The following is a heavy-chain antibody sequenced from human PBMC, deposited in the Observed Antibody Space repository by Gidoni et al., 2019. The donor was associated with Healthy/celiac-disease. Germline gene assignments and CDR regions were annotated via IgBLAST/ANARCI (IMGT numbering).Heavy chain of an antibody. CDR3: ARDSSSSWYGPDYYYYGMDV. CDR2: IIPIFGTA. D-gene: IGHD6-13*01. Sequence: QVQLVQSGAEVNKPGSSMKVSCKASGGPFSSYAISWVRQAPGQGLEWMGGIIPIFGTANYAQKFQGRVTITADESTSTAYMELSSLRSEDTAVYYCARDSSSSWYGPDYYYYGMDVWGQGTTVTVSS. V-gene: IGHV1-69*01. J-gene: IGHJ6*02. CDR1: GGPFSSYA.